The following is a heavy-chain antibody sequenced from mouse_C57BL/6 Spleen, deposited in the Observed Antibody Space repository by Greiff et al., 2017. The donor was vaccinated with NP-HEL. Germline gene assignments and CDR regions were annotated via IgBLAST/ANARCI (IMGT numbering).Heavy chain of an antibody. D-gene: IGHD2-2*01. CDR3: ARGVRDAMDY. J-gene: IGHJ4*01. CDR2: ISSGSSTI. CDR1: GFTFSDYG. Sequence: EVKLVESGGGLVKHGGSLKLSCAASGFTFSDYGMHWVRQAPEKGLEWVAYISSGSSTIYYADTVKGRFTISRDNAKNTLFLQMTSLRSEDTAMYYCARGVRDAMDYWGQGTSVTVSS. V-gene: IGHV5-17*01.